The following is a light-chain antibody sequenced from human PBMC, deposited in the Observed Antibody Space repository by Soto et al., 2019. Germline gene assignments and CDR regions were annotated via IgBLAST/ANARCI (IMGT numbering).Light chain of an antibody. CDR2: GAS. CDR3: QQYGSSRLT. J-gene: IGKJ4*01. CDR1: QSVSSSY. Sequence: EFVLTQSPGTLSLSPGERATLSCRASQSVSSSYLAWYQQKPGQAPRLLIYGASSRATGIPDRFSGSGSGTDVTLTISRLEPEDFAVYYCQQYGSSRLTFGGGTKVEIK. V-gene: IGKV3-20*01.